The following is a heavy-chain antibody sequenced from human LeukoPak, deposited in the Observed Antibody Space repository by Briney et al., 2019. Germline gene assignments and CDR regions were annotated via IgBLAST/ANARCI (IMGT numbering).Heavy chain of an antibody. Sequence: ASVKVSCKASGYTFTGYYMHWVRQAPGQGRGWMGWINPNSGGTNYAQKFQGRVTMTRDTSISTAYMELSRLRSDDTAVYYCARGGYSYGSAVGYWGQGTLVTVSS. J-gene: IGHJ4*02. V-gene: IGHV1-2*02. D-gene: IGHD5-18*01. CDR1: GYTFTGYY. CDR3: ARGGYSYGSAVGY. CDR2: INPNSGGT.